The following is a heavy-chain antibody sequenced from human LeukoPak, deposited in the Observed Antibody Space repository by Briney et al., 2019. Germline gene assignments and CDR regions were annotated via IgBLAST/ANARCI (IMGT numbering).Heavy chain of an antibody. Sequence: GGSLRLSCAASGVAFSTDWMFWGGQPPGKGLVWVSLINPDGSRTTYADSVKGRFTIHRDNAKDTLYLEMNRLRDEETAVYQCLPSPNSGLDPWGQGTLVTVSS. CDR3: LPSPNSGLDP. CDR1: GVAFSTDW. CDR2: INPDGSRT. V-gene: IGHV3-74*01. D-gene: IGHD2-21*01. J-gene: IGHJ5*02.